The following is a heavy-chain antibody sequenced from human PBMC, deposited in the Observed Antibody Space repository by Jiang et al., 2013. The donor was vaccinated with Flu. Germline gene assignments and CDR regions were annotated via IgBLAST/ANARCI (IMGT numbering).Heavy chain of an antibody. V-gene: IGHV2-70*04. D-gene: IGHD3-3*01. CDR2: IDWDDDK. CDR1: GFSLSTSGMR. CDR3: ARETPILEWLFFDY. J-gene: IGHJ4*02. Sequence: TLTLTCTFSGFSLSTSGMRVSWIRQPPGKALEWLARIDWDDDKFYSTSLKTRLTISKDTSKNQVVLTMTNMDPVDTATYYCARETPILEWLFFDYWGQGTLVTVSS.